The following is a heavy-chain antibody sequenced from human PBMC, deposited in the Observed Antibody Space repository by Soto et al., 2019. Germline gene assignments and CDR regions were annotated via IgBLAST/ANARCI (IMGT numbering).Heavy chain of an antibody. V-gene: IGHV3-33*01. J-gene: IGHJ6*02. CDR3: ARGQWLLNYYYGLDV. D-gene: IGHD6-19*01. Sequence: QVQLVESGGGVVQPGRSLRLSCVASGFTFSSYGMHWVRQAPGKGLEWVTIMWFDGSNEYYADSVKGRFTISRDNSKNTLFLQMNSLRAEDTAVYYCARGQWLLNYYYGLDVWGQGTTVTVSS. CDR1: GFTFSSYG. CDR2: MWFDGSNE.